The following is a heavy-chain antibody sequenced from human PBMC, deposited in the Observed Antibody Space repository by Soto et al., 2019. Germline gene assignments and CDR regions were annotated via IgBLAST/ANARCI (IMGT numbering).Heavy chain of an antibody. CDR3: ARDRDCYTHWFVP. CDR1: GFTFSSYG. CDR2: IWYDGSNK. Sequence: QVQLVESGGGVVQPGRSLRLSCAASGFTFSSYGMHWVRQAPGKGLEWVAVIWYDGSNKYYADSVKGRFTISRDNSKNALYVQMNDRRAEDTAVYYCARDRDCYTHWFVPWVQETLVTVSS. D-gene: IGHD2-21*01. V-gene: IGHV3-33*01. J-gene: IGHJ5*02.